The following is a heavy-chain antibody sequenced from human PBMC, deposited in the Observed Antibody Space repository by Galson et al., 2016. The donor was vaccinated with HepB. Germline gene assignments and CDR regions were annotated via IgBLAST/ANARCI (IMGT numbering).Heavy chain of an antibody. Sequence: SLRLSCAASGITFSNYAMHWVRQAPGEGLVWVSRINSDGSSTSYADSVKGRFTISRDNAKDTLYLQMNSLRAEDTAVYYCASSVAAAGNWFDPWGQGTLVTVSS. D-gene: IGHD6-13*01. CDR2: INSDGSST. CDR3: ASSVAAAGNWFDP. J-gene: IGHJ5*02. CDR1: GITFSNYA. V-gene: IGHV3-74*01.